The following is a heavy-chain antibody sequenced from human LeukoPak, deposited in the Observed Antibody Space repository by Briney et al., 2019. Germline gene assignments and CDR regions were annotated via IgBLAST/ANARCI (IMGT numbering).Heavy chain of an antibody. CDR1: GFTFSSYS. J-gene: IGHJ4*02. Sequence: GGSLRLSCAASGFTFSSYSMNWVRQAPGKGLEWVSYISSSSSTIYYADSVKGRFTISRDNSKNTLYLQMNSLRAEDTAVYYCAKDPYQPDGFFGFDYWGQGTLVTVSS. CDR3: AKDPYQPDGFFGFDY. D-gene: IGHD2-2*01. V-gene: IGHV3-48*01. CDR2: ISSSSSTI.